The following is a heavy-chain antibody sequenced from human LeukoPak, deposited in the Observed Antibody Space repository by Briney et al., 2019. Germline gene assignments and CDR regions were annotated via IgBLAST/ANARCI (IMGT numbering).Heavy chain of an antibody. J-gene: IGHJ4*02. CDR3: ARGMVVIATFDY. V-gene: IGHV1-46*01. D-gene: IGHD2-21*01. CDR2: INPSRGST. CDR1: GYTFTSYY. Sequence: ASVKFSCKASGYTFTSYYMHWVRQAPGQGLEWMGIINPSRGSTSYAQKFQGRVTMTRDTSTSTVYMELSSLRSEDTAVYYCARGMVVIATFDYWGQGTLVTVSS.